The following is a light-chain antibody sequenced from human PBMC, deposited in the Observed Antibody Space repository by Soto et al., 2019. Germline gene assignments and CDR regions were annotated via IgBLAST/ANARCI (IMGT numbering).Light chain of an antibody. Sequence: DIQMTQSPSTLSASVGDRVTITCRASQSISSWLAWYQQKPGKVPKLLIYDASSLESGVPSRFSGSGSGTEFTPTVSSLQPDDFATYYCQQYNSYPLTFGGGTKVEIK. J-gene: IGKJ4*01. CDR3: QQYNSYPLT. CDR2: DAS. CDR1: QSISSW. V-gene: IGKV1-5*01.